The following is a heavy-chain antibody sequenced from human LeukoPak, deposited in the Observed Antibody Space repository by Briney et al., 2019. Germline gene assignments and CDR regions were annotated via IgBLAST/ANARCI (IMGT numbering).Heavy chain of an antibody. CDR2: IKQDGSEK. J-gene: IGHJ4*02. V-gene: IGHV3-7*01. D-gene: IGHD2-2*02. Sequence: PGGSLRLSCAASGFTFSSYWMSWVRQAPGKGLEWVANIKQDGSEKYYVDSVKGRFTISRDNAKNSLYLQMNSLRAEDTAVYYCARGPSYCSSTSCYTPIFDYWGQGTLVTVSS. CDR1: GFTFSSYW. CDR3: ARGPSYCSSTSCYTPIFDY.